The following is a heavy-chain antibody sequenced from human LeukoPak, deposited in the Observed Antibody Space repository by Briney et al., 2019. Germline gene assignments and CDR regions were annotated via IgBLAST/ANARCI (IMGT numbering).Heavy chain of an antibody. V-gene: IGHV4-39*01. CDR3: ARHYWSDPFDY. D-gene: IGHD1-1*01. J-gene: IGHJ4*02. CDR2: IRYSANT. CDR1: GGSTSSSDYY. Sequence: PSETLSLTCTVSGGSTSSSDYYWGWIRQPPDEGLEWIASIRYSANTYYNPSLKSRVTISVDTSKNQFSLNLNSMTAADTAVYFCARHYWSDPFDYWGQGTLVTVSS.